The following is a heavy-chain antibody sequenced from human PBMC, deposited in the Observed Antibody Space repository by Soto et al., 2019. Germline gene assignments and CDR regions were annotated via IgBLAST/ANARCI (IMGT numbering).Heavy chain of an antibody. V-gene: IGHV4-34*01. CDR1: RGCLDGYS. Sequence: WETLSLSCAVYRGCLDGYSWTCVRHSSGKGLEWIGEITHSGRTNQNPSLKSRVTISVETHKNQFSLNLRSVTAADTAVYYCARSGRQQLVRRNWFDLWGHGTLVPVSA. D-gene: IGHD6-13*01. CDR3: ARSGRQQLVRRNWFDL. CDR2: ITHSGRT. J-gene: IGHJ5*02.